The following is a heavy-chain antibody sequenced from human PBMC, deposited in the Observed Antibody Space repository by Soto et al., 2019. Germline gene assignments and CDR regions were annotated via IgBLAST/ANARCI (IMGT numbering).Heavy chain of an antibody. V-gene: IGHV1-46*03. D-gene: IGHD2-8*02. CDR3: SRSWWGTDRLLAYNWLDP. Sequence: ASVKVSCKTSGYTFSAYYTHWVRQAPGQGLEWMGLINPSGGSTTYAQQFQGGVTMTTDTFTSTVYMELSSLRSEDTAVYYCSRSWWGTDRLLAYNWLDPWGQGSLVTVSS. CDR1: GYTFSAYY. CDR2: INPSGGST. J-gene: IGHJ5*02.